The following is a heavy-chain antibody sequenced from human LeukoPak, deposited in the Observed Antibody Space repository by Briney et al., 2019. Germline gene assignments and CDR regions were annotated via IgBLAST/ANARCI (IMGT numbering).Heavy chain of an antibody. CDR1: GGSFSDYY. V-gene: IGHV4-34*01. CDR2: VNHSGST. CDR3: ASSFSSGWRTDH. J-gene: IGHJ4*02. D-gene: IGHD6-19*01. Sequence: SETLSLTCAVYGGSFSDYYWSWIRQPPGKGLEWIGEVNHSGSTNYNPSLKSRVTISVDTSKNQFSLKLSSVTAADTAVYYCASSFSSGWRTDHWGQGTLVTVSS.